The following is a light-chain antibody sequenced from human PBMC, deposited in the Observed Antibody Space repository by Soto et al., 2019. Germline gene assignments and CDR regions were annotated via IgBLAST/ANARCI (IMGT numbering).Light chain of an antibody. CDR1: QSISSW. CDR3: QHVRT. V-gene: IGKV1-5*01. J-gene: IGKJ1*01. Sequence: DIQMTQSPSTLSASVGDRVTITCRASQSISSWLAWYQQKPGKAPKLLIYDASSLESGVPSRFSGSGSGTEFTLTISSLQPDDFATYYCQHVRTFGQGTKVDIK. CDR2: DAS.